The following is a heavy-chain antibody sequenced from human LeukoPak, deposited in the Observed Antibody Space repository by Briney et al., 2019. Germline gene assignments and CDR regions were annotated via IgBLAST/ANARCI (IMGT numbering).Heavy chain of an antibody. CDR1: GYTFTSYG. D-gene: IGHD3-3*01. J-gene: IGHJ6*03. Sequence: ASVKVSCKASGYTFTSYGISWVRQAPGQGLEWMGWISAYNGNTNYAQKLQGRVTMTTDTSTSTAYMELRSLRSDDTAVYYCARLGDNYDFWSGYQSGYYMDVWGKGTTVTVSS. CDR3: ARLGDNYDFWSGYQSGYYMDV. V-gene: IGHV1-18*01. CDR2: ISAYNGNT.